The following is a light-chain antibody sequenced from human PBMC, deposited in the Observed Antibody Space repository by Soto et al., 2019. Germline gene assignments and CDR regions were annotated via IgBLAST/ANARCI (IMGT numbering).Light chain of an antibody. CDR1: QSVLYSSNNKNX. V-gene: IGKV4-1*01. CDR2: WAS. Sequence: DIVXTQSPXSLAVSLGERATINCKSSQSVLYSSNNKNXLAWYQQKPGQPPKLLIYWASTRESGVPDRFSGSGSGTDFTLTISSLQAEDVAVYYCQQYYSTPWTFGQGTKVEIK. CDR3: QQYYSTPWT. J-gene: IGKJ1*01.